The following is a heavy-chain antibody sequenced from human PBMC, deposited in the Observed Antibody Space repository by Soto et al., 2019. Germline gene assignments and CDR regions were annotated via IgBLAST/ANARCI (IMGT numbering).Heavy chain of an antibody. CDR1: GSTFSSYT. J-gene: IGHJ6*02. D-gene: IGHD2-21*02. V-gene: IGHV1-69*02. CDR3: ARRRYCGADCYSKYYYGMDV. Sequence: QVQLVQSGAEVKKPGSSVKVSCQASGSTFSSYTVSWVRQAPGQGLEWMGRIIPVLGVTNYAPKFKGRVKISADKSKTTAYMELSSLRSGDTAVYYCARRRYCGADCYSKYYYGMDVWGQGTTVTVSS. CDR2: IIPVLGVT.